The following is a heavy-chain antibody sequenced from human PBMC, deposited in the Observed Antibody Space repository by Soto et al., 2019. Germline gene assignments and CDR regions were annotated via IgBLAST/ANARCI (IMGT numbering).Heavy chain of an antibody. Sequence: SETLSLTCNVSGGSVSSVSYYWSWIRQPPGRGLEWIGYIYYSGSTNYNPSLKSRVTMSVDTSKNQFPLKLSSVAAADSAVYYCARYRSSFTCHGFDPWGQGTLVTVSS. J-gene: IGHJ5*02. CDR3: ARYRSSFTCHGFDP. D-gene: IGHD2-2*01. CDR2: IYYSGST. V-gene: IGHV4-61*01. CDR1: GGSVSSVSYY.